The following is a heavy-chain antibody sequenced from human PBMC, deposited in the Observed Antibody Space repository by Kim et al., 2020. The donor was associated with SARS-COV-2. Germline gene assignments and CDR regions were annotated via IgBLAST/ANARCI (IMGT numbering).Heavy chain of an antibody. CDR1: GGSISSSSYY. CDR3: ARTFPFIVATNYFDY. CDR2: IYYSGST. V-gene: IGHV4-39*01. Sequence: SETLSLTCTVSGGSISSSSYYWGWIRQPPGKGLEWIGSIYYSGSTYYNPSLKSRVTISVDTSKNQFSLKLSSVTAADTAVYYCARTFPFIVATNYFDYWGQGTLVTVSS. D-gene: IGHD5-12*01. J-gene: IGHJ4*02.